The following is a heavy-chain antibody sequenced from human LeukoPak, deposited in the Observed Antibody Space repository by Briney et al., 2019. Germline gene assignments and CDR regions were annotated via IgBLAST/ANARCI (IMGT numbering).Heavy chain of an antibody. CDR1: GFTFSNYS. CDR2: ISSNSKYI. D-gene: IGHD6-19*01. Sequence: GGSLRLSCAASGFTFSNYSMNWVRQAPGKGLEWVSSISSNSKYIYYADSVKARFTISRDNAKNSLYLQMNSLRAEDTAVYYCARDGSIAVKNWFDPWGQGTLVSVSS. CDR3: ARDGSIAVKNWFDP. V-gene: IGHV3-21*01. J-gene: IGHJ5*02.